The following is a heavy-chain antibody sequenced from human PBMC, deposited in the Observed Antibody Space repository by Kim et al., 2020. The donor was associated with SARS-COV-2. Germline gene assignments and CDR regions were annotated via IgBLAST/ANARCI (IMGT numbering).Heavy chain of an antibody. D-gene: IGHD5-18*01. Sequence: SETLSLTCAVYGGSFSGYYWSWIRQPPGKGLEWIGEINHSGSTNYNPSLKSRVTISVDTSKNQFSLKLSSVTAADTAVYYCARGVQQLWLYYYYGMDVWGQGTTVTVSS. V-gene: IGHV4-34*01. J-gene: IGHJ6*02. CDR1: GGSFSGYY. CDR3: ARGVQQLWLYYYYGMDV. CDR2: INHSGST.